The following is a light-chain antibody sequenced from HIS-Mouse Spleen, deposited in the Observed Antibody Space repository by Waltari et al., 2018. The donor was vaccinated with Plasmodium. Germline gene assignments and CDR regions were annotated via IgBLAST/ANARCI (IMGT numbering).Light chain of an antibody. Sequence: SYELTQPPSVSVSPGQTARITCSGDALPKKYAYWYQQKSGQAPVLVNYEDSKRPSGIAERFSGSSSGTMAILTSSGAEVEDEADYDCYSTDSSGNHRVFGGGTKLTVL. J-gene: IGLJ3*02. CDR3: YSTDSSGNHRV. V-gene: IGLV3-10*01. CDR1: ALPKKY. CDR2: EDS.